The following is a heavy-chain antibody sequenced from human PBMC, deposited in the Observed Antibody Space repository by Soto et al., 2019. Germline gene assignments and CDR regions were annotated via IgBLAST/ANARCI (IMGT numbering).Heavy chain of an antibody. V-gene: IGHV1-18*04. CDR2: ISAYNGNT. D-gene: IGHD2-2*01. CDR1: GYTFTSYG. J-gene: IGHJ6*02. CDR3: ARDRPDIVVVPAVLYYCMDV. Sequence: ASVKVSCKASGYTFTSYGISWVRQAPGQGLECMGWISAYNGNTNYAQKLQGRVTMTTDTSTSTAYMELRSLRSDDTAVYYCARDRPDIVVVPAVLYYCMDVWGQGTTVTVSS.